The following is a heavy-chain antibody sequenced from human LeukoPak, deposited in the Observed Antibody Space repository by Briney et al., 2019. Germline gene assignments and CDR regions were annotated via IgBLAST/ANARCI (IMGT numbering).Heavy chain of an antibody. Sequence: PSETLSLTCTLPGGSISSYYWSWVRQPAGKGVEWVGRIYITGSTKYNPSLKRRVTISVDTSKNQFSLRLSSVTAADTAVYYCARDPGLSNYYYGMDVWGQGTTVTVSS. J-gene: IGHJ6*02. CDR3: ARDPGLSNYYYGMDV. CDR2: IYITGST. V-gene: IGHV4-4*07. CDR1: GGSISSYY.